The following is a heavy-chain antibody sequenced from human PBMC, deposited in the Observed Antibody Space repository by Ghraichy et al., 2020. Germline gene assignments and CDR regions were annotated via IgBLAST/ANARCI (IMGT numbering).Heavy chain of an antibody. CDR2: ISGSGGST. J-gene: IGHJ3*02. CDR1: GFTFSSYA. D-gene: IGHD3-3*01. CDR3: AKDRTYYDFWSGPDAFDI. Sequence: GESLNISCAASGFTFSSYAMSWVRQAPGKGLEWVSAISGSGGSTYYADSVKGRFTISRDNSKNTLYLQMNSLRAEDTAVYYCAKDRTYYDFWSGPDAFDIWGQGTMVTVSS. V-gene: IGHV3-23*01.